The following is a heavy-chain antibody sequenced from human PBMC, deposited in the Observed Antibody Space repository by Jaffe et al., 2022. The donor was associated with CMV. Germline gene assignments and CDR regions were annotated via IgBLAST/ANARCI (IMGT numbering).Heavy chain of an antibody. V-gene: IGHV3-21*01. CDR2: ISSSSSYI. J-gene: IGHJ4*02. D-gene: IGHD3-22*01. Sequence: EVQLVESGGGLVKPGGSLRLSCAASGFTFSSYSMNWVRQAPGKGLEWVSSISSSSSYIYYADSVKGRFTISRDNAKNSLYLQMNSLRAEDTAVYYCARDTYYYDSSGYYPFDYWGQGTLVTVSS. CDR3: ARDTYYYDSSGYYPFDY. CDR1: GFTFSSYS.